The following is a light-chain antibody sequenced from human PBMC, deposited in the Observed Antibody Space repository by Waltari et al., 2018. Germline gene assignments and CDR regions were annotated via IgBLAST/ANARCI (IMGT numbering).Light chain of an antibody. J-gene: IGKJ1*01. V-gene: IGKV3-20*01. Sequence: EIVLTQSPGNLSLSPGERATPSCRASQSFSRALAWYQQKPGPAPRLLIYDASTRAIGIPDRFSGGGSGTDFSLTISRLEPEDFAVYYCQHYVRLPVTFGQGTTVEIK. CDR2: DAS. CDR1: QSFSRA. CDR3: QHYVRLPVT.